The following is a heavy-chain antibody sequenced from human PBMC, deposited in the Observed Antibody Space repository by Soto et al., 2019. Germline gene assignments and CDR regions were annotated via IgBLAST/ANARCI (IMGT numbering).Heavy chain of an antibody. Sequence: ASVKVSCKASGGTFSSYAISWVRQAPGQGLEWMGGIIPIFGTANYAQKFQGRVTITADESTSTAYMELSSLRSEDTAVYYCATAKGYSYGSNYWGQGTLVTVSS. V-gene: IGHV1-69*13. CDR1: GGTFSSYA. CDR2: IIPIFGTA. J-gene: IGHJ4*02. CDR3: ATAKGYSYGSNY. D-gene: IGHD5-18*01.